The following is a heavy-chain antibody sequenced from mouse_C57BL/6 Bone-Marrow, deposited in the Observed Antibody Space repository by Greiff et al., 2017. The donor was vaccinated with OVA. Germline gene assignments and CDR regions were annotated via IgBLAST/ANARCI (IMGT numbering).Heavy chain of an antibody. V-gene: IGHV1-55*01. D-gene: IGHD1-1*01. CDR1: GYTFTSYW. J-gene: IGHJ1*03. CDR2: IYPGSGST. Sequence: QVQLKHPGAELVKPGASVKMSCKASGYTFTSYWITWVKQRPGQGLEWIGDIYPGSGSTNYNEKFKSKATLTVDTSSSTAYMQLSSLTSEDSAVYYCARLRSGDWYFDVWGTGTTVTVSS. CDR3: ARLRSGDWYFDV.